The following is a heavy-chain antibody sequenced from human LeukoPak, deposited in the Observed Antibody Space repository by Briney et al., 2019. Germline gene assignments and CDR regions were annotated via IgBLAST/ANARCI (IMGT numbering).Heavy chain of an antibody. CDR2: ISAYNGNT. Sequence: ASVKVSCKASGYTFTSYGISWVRQAPGQGLEWMGWISAYNGNTNYAQKLQGRVTMTTDTSTSTAYMELRSLRSDDTAVYYCAGHYDFWSGYYALDYWGQGTLVTVS. J-gene: IGHJ4*02. D-gene: IGHD3-3*01. CDR3: AGHYDFWSGYYALDY. V-gene: IGHV1-18*01. CDR1: GYTFTSYG.